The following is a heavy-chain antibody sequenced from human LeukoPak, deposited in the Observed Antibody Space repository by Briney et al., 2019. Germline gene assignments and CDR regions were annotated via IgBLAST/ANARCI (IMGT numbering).Heavy chain of an antibody. CDR1: GFSFSFYG. V-gene: IGHV3-30*18. Sequence: GGSLRLSCAASGFSFSFYGMHCVRQAPGKGLEWVAVISEDGTKKNYAESVKGRFTISRDNSNNTLYLQMNSLRAEDTAVYFCANRNYHDSDNYWYYFDYWGQGALVTVSS. J-gene: IGHJ4*02. CDR2: ISEDGTKK. CDR3: ANRNYHDSDNYWYYFDY. D-gene: IGHD3-22*01.